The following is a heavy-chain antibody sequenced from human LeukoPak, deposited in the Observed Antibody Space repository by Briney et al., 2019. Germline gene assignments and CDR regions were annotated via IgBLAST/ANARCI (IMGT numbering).Heavy chain of an antibody. CDR2: IWYDGSQK. V-gene: IGHV3-33*03. CDR1: GYSFSSHG. CDR3: ARLYGANVGYLDY. Sequence: PGRSLRLSCAVSGYSFSSHGMHWVRQAPGKGLEWVAAIWYDGSQKYYADTVRSRFTVSRDNSKNTLYLQMDSLRAEDTAVYYCARLYGANVGYLDYWGQGTLVIVSS. J-gene: IGHJ4*02. D-gene: IGHD4-23*01.